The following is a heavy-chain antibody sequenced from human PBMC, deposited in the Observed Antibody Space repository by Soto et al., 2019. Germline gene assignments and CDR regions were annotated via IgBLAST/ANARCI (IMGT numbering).Heavy chain of an antibody. Sequence: QVQLVQSGAEVKKPGASVKVSCEASGYTFNNYAMHWVRQAPGQRLEWMGYISGGNGNTKYSEKLEGRVAITRDTCASTDYLELSSLSSEDTAVYYCARWSGYDYYFDYWGQGTLVIVSS. D-gene: IGHD5-12*01. J-gene: IGHJ4*02. CDR1: GYTFNNYA. V-gene: IGHV1-3*01. CDR2: ISGGNGNT. CDR3: ARWSGYDYYFDY.